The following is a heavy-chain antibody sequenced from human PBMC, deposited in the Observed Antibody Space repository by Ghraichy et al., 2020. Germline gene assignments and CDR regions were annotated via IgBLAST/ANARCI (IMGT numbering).Heavy chain of an antibody. CDR2: ITGDGVTT. Sequence: GGSLRLSCAASGFTFDDYAMHWVRHAPEKGLEWVSLITGDGVTTNYTDSVKGRFTISRDNSKNSLYLQMNSLRTEDTALYYCAKDPFGSGDYWGQGTRVTVSS. V-gene: IGHV3-43*02. D-gene: IGHD6-19*01. J-gene: IGHJ4*02. CDR1: GFTFDDYA. CDR3: AKDPFGSGDY.